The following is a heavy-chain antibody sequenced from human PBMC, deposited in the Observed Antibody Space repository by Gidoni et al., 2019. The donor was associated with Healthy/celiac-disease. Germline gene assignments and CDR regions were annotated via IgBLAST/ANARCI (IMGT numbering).Heavy chain of an antibody. J-gene: IGHJ4*02. Sequence: EVQLVQSGAEVKKPGESLKISCKGSGYSFTSYWIGWVRQMPGKGLEWMGIIYPGDSDTSYSPSFQGQVTISADKSISTAYLKWSSLKASDTAMYYCARHEGHFYGDYVAHYFDYWGQGTLVTVSS. CDR3: ARHEGHFYGDYVAHYFDY. D-gene: IGHD4-17*01. CDR2: IYPGDSDT. CDR1: GYSFTSYW. V-gene: IGHV5-51*01.